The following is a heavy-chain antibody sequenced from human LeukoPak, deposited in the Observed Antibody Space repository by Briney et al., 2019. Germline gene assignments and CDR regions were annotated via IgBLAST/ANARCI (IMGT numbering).Heavy chain of an antibody. CDR3: ARRPYAGAFDI. D-gene: IGHD4-17*01. V-gene: IGHV3-23*01. Sequence: GGSLRLSCAASGFTFSKYAMSWVRQVPGKGLEWVSSIGDSGSSTYYADSVKGRFIISRDNSKNTLYLQMSSLRVEDTAIYYCARRPYAGAFDIWGQGTMVTVSS. CDR2: IGDSGSST. CDR1: GFTFSKYA. J-gene: IGHJ3*02.